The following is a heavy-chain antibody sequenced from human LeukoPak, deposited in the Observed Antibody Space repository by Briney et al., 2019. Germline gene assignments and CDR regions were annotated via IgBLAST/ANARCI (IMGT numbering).Heavy chain of an antibody. CDR2: MNPNSGNT. CDR3: ARGGAAAGEDYYYYYYMDV. CDR1: GYTFTSYD. Sequence: ASVKVSCKASGYTFTSYDINWVRQATGQGLEWMGWMNPNSGNTGYAQKFQGRVTITRNTSISTAYMELSSLRSEDTAVYYCARGGAAAGEDYYYYYYMDVWGKGTTVTVSS. V-gene: IGHV1-8*03. D-gene: IGHD6-13*01. J-gene: IGHJ6*03.